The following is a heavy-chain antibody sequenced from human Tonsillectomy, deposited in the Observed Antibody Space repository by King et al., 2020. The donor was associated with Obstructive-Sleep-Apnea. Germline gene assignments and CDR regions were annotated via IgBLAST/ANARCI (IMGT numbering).Heavy chain of an antibody. D-gene: IGHD6-13*01. J-gene: IGHJ4*02. CDR3: ARYPYSTSWYTYFDS. CDR2: ISSSGSSM. CDR1: GFTFSDYY. Sequence: VQPVESGGGLVKPGGSLRLSCAASGFTFSDYYMSWIRQAPGKGLEWLSYISSSGSSMYYADSVKGRFTISRDNAKNSLYLQTNSLRAEDTAVYYGARYPYSTSWYTYFDSWGQGTLVTVSS. V-gene: IGHV3-11*01.